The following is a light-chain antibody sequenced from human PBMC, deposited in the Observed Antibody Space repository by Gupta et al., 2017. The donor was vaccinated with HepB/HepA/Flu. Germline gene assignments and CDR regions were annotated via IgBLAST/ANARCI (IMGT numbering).Light chain of an antibody. J-gene: IGLJ2*01. CDR1: NIGSKS. Sequence: SFVLPQPPSVSVAPAQAATIACCGDNIGSKSVHWYLPKPVQAPVLVVYDDKDRPSGIPERFSGSNSGNTATLTISRVEAGDEADYYCQVWDSSSDIVLFGGGTKLTVL. V-gene: IGLV3-21*02. CDR3: QVWDSSSDIVL. CDR2: DDK.